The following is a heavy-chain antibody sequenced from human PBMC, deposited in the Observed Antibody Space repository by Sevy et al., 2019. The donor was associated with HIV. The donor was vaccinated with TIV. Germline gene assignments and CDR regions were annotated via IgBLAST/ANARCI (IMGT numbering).Heavy chain of an antibody. V-gene: IGHV3-15*01. D-gene: IGHD3-10*01. CDR2: IKSNSNGGTI. J-gene: IGHJ2*01. CDR3: TTDRGRTSSMYFDL. CDR1: GFTFSRAW. Sequence: GGSLRLSCAASGFTFSRAWMSWVRQAPGKGLEWVGRIKSNSNGGTIDYAAPVKGRFSISRDDSENTVYLQRNSLNTEDTATYYCTTDRGRTSSMYFDLWGRGTLVTVSS.